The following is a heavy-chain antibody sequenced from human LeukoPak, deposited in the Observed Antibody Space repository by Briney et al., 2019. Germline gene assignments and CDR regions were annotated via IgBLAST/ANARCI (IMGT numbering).Heavy chain of an antibody. V-gene: IGHV3-74*01. J-gene: IGHJ4*02. CDR2: INSDGSKT. Sequence: GGSLRLSCAASGFTFSSYWMHWLRQAPGKGLVWVSRINSDGSKTNYAASVKRRFTISRDNDKNTLYLQINSLRGEDTAVFYCARVRDISGHWGFLDYWGQGTLVTVSS. CDR1: GFTFSSYW. CDR3: ARVRDISGHWGFLDY. D-gene: IGHD6-19*01.